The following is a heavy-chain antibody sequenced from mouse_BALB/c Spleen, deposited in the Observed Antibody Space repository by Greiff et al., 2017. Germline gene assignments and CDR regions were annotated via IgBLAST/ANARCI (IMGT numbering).Heavy chain of an antibody. Sequence: VQLQQSGPELVKPGASVKMSCKASGYTFTSYVMHWVKQKPGQGLEWIGYINPYNDGTKYNEKFKGKATLTSDKSSSTAYMELSSLTSEDSAVYYGARSLYGYDEDWFADWGQGTLVTVSA. V-gene: IGHV1-14*01. CDR2: INPYNDGT. D-gene: IGHD2-2*01. J-gene: IGHJ3*01. CDR3: ARSLYGYDEDWFAD. CDR1: GYTFTSYV.